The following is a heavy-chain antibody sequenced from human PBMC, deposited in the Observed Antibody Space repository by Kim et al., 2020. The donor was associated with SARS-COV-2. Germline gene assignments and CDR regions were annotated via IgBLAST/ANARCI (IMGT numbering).Heavy chain of an antibody. D-gene: IGHD6-19*01. V-gene: IGHV4-59*01. CDR3: ARHSLVSVLGYSSSYYGLDV. CDR2: IYYSGST. J-gene: IGHJ6*02. Sequence: SETLSLTCGVSGVSISSYYWNWIRQSPGKGPEWIGYIYYSGSTNYNPSLKSRVTISVDTSKNQFSLKLSSVTAADTAIYYCARHSLVSVLGYSSSYYGLDVWGQGTPVTVSS. CDR1: GVSISSYY.